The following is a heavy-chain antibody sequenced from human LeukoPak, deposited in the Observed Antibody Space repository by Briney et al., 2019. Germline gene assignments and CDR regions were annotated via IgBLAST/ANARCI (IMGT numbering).Heavy chain of an antibody. D-gene: IGHD3-16*01. CDR3: ARDRVGGPPKGGIDY. CDR1: GDSVSSNSAA. V-gene: IGHV6-1*01. J-gene: IGHJ4*02. CDR2: TYYRSKWYD. Sequence: SQTLLLTCAISGDSVSSNSAAWNWIRQSPSRALEWVGRTYYRSKWYDDYAVSVKSRITINPDTSKNQFSLQLNSVTPEDTAVYYCARDRVGGPPKGGIDYWGQGTLVTVSS.